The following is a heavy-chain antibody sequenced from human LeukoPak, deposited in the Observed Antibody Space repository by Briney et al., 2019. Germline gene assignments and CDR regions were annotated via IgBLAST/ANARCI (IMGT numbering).Heavy chain of an antibody. V-gene: IGHV3-48*03. D-gene: IGHD1-26*01. CDR1: GFTFSNYE. CDR3: ARAKSSGTYVIDF. CDR2: ISSSGSTI. Sequence: PGGSLRLSCAASGFTFSNYEMNWVRQAPGKGPEWVSYISSSGSTIYYADSVKGRFTISRDNAKNSLYLQMNSLRAEDTAVYYCARAKSSGTYVIDFWGQGTRVTVSP. J-gene: IGHJ4*02.